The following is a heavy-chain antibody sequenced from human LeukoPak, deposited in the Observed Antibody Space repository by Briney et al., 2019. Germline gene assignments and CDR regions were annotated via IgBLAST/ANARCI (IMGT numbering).Heavy chain of an antibody. CDR2: IKEDGSEK. V-gene: IGHV3-7*01. Sequence: PGGSLRLSCAASGFTFSSQWMSWVRQAPGKGLEWVANIKEDGSEKSYVDSVKGRFTISRDNAKNSLYLQMNSLRAEDTAVYYCARDDCSSISCYHNWFDPWGQGTLVTVSS. CDR3: ARDDCSSISCYHNWFDP. J-gene: IGHJ5*02. D-gene: IGHD2-2*01. CDR1: GFTFSSQW.